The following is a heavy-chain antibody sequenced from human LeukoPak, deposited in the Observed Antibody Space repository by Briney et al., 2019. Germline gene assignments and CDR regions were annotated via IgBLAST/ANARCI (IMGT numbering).Heavy chain of an antibody. CDR2: ISAYNGNT. CDR3: ARDGSFGYCSGGSCYYNFDY. CDR1: GCTFTSYG. D-gene: IGHD2-15*01. J-gene: IGHJ4*02. V-gene: IGHV1-18*01. Sequence: ASVKVSCKASGCTFTSYGISWVRQAPGQGLEWMGWISAYNGNTNYAQKLQGRGTMTTDTSTSTAYMELRSLRYDDTAVYYCARDGSFGYCSGGSCYYNFDYWGQGTLVTVSS.